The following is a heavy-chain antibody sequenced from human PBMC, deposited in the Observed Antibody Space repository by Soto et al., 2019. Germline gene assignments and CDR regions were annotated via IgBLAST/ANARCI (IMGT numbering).Heavy chain of an antibody. CDR2: ISYDGYLK. Sequence: GGSLRLSCAASGLTFSTYGMQWVRQATGKGLEWVAVISYDGYLKYYVDAVKGRFTVARDNSKNTLFLEMNSLRVEDTAVYFCAKDFKVSGSHYGTLNYYYGMDVWGQGTTVTVSS. CDR1: GLTFSTYG. V-gene: IGHV3-30*18. D-gene: IGHD3-10*01. J-gene: IGHJ6*02. CDR3: AKDFKVSGSHYGTLNYYYGMDV.